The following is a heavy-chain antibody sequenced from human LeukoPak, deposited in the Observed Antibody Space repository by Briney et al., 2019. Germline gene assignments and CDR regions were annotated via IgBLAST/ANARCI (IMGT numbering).Heavy chain of an antibody. CDR3: ASEIVVVVAAPGYNWFDP. Sequence: GASVKVSCKASGGTFSSYAISWVRQAPGQGLEWMGGIIPIFGTANYAQKFQGRVTITADESTSTAYMELSSLRSEDTAVYYCASEIVVVVAAPGYNWFDPWGQGTLVTVSS. D-gene: IGHD2-15*01. V-gene: IGHV1-69*13. CDR1: GGTFSSYA. CDR2: IIPIFGTA. J-gene: IGHJ5*02.